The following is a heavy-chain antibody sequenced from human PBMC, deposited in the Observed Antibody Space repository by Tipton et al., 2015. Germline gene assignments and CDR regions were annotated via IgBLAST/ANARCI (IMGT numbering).Heavy chain of an antibody. D-gene: IGHD5-12*01. CDR2: ISPNDSDT. CDR1: GFSFTSYW. J-gene: IGHJ3*02. V-gene: IGHV5-51*01. CDR3: ARRYSDITGAFDI. Sequence: QLVQSGAEVKKTGESLKISCKGSGFSFTSYWIGWVRQMPGKGLEWKGIISPNDSDTRYSPSFQGQVTFSTDKSINTAYLQWSSLKASYTAVYYCARRYSDITGAFDIWGQGTMVTVSS.